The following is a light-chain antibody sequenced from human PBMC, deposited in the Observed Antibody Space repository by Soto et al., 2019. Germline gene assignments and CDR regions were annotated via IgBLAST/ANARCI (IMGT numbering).Light chain of an antibody. Sequence: QSALTQPPSASGSPGQSVTISCTGTSSDVGGSNYVSWYQHHPGKAPKLMIYEVSKRPSGVPDRFSGSKSGNTASLTVSGLQAEDEADYYCQSYDSDFVVFGGGTKLTVL. J-gene: IGLJ2*01. CDR3: QSYDSDFVV. CDR1: SSDVGGSNY. V-gene: IGLV2-8*01. CDR2: EVS.